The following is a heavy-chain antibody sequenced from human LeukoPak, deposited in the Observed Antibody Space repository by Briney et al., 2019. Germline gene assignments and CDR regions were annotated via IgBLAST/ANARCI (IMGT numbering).Heavy chain of an antibody. CDR3: ARGLRGYNWFDP. Sequence: AETLSLTCAVYGGSFSGYYWSWIRQPPGKGLEWIWEINRSGSTNYNPSLKRRVTISVGTSKNQFSLKLSSVTAADTAVYYCARGLRGYNWFDPWGQGTLVTVSS. V-gene: IGHV4-34*01. CDR1: GGSFSGYY. J-gene: IGHJ5*02. D-gene: IGHD2-15*01. CDR2: INRSGST.